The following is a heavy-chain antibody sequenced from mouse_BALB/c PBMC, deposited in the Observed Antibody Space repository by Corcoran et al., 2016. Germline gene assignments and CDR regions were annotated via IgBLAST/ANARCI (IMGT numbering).Heavy chain of an antibody. CDR3: ANWDWYVDG. D-gene: IGHD4-1*01. CDR2: IDPANGNT. J-gene: IGHJ1*01. Sequence: EVQLQQSGAELVKPGASVKLSCTASGFNIKDTYMHWVKQRPEQGLEWIGRIDPANGNTKYDPKFQGKATITADTSSNTAYLQLSSLTSEDTAVYYCANWDWYVDGWGAGTTVTVSS. CDR1: GFNIKDTY. V-gene: IGHV14-3*02.